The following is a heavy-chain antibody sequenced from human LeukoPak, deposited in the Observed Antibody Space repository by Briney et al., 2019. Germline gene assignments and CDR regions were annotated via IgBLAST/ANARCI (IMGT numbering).Heavy chain of an antibody. CDR1: GFIFNSYS. D-gene: IGHD3-10*02. V-gene: IGHV3-48*04. CDR2: ISSSGSTI. J-gene: IGHJ6*04. Sequence: GGSLRLSCAASGFIFNSYSMNLVRQAPGKGLEGVSYISSSGSTIYYADSVKGRFTISRDNAKNSLYLQMNSLRAEDTAVYYCAELGITMIGGVWGKGTTVTISS. CDR3: AELGITMIGGV.